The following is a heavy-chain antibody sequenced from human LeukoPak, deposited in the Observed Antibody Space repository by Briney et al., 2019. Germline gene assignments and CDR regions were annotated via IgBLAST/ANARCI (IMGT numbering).Heavy chain of an antibody. CDR2: IYYSGST. CDR1: GGSVSSGSYY. J-gene: IGHJ4*02. CDR3: ARDHRGSYYLYYFDY. Sequence: SETLSLTCTVSGGSVSSGSYYWSWIRQPPGKGLEWIGYIYYSGSTNYNPSLKSRVTISVDTSKNQFSLKLSSVTAVDTAVYYCARDHRGSYYLYYFDYWGQGTLVTVSS. V-gene: IGHV4-61*01. D-gene: IGHD1-26*01.